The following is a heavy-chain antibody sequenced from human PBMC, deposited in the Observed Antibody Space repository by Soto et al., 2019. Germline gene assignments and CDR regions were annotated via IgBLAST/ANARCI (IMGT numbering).Heavy chain of an antibody. J-gene: IGHJ4*02. CDR2: VHYSGTT. CDR3: ARRWSGTDY. D-gene: IGHD3-10*01. V-gene: IGHV4-59*01. CDR1: GGSISIYY. Sequence: QVHLQDSGPGLVKPSETLSLTCTVSGGSISIYYWNWIRQPPGKGLEWIGYVHYSGTTSYNPSVESRVTISLDTSTNQFSLRLTSVTAADTAVYYCARRWSGTDYWGQGTLVTVSS.